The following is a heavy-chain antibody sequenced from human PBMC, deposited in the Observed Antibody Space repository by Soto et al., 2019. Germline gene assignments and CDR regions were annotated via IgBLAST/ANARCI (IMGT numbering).Heavy chain of an antibody. CDR1: GGTFSSYA. CDR2: IIPIFGTA. CDR3: AREGGGYYYDSSGYYGY. D-gene: IGHD3-22*01. Sequence: ASVKVSCKASGGTFSSYAISWVRQAPGQGLEWMGGIIPIFGTANYAQKFQGRVTITADKSTSTAYMELSSLRSEDTAVYYCAREGGGYYYDSSGYYGYRGQGTLVTVSS. V-gene: IGHV1-69*06. J-gene: IGHJ4*02.